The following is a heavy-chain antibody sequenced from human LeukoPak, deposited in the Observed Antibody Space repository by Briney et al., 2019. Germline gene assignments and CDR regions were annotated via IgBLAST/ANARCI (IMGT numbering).Heavy chain of an antibody. V-gene: IGHV3-23*01. D-gene: IGHD5-18*01. Sequence: GGSLRLSCVASGFIFSDYAMSWVRQAPGKGLEWVSGISGSGGSTYYADSVKGRFTISRDNSKNTLYLQMNSLRAEDTAVYYCAKAHRKGFNSYGASFDYWGKGTLVTVSS. CDR1: GFIFSDYA. CDR2: ISGSGGST. J-gene: IGHJ4*02. CDR3: AKAHRKGFNSYGASFDY.